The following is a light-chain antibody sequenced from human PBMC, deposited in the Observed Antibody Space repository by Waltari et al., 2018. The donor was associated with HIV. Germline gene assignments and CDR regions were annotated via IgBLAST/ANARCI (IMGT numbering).Light chain of an antibody. CDR1: QSVSSY. Sequence: EIVLTQSPATLSLSPGERATLSCRASQSVSSYLAWYQQKPGQAPRLLIYDASNRATGIPARFSGSGSGTDFTRTISSLEPEDFAVYYCQQRSNWPPPFGGGTKVEIK. CDR2: DAS. J-gene: IGKJ4*02. V-gene: IGKV3-11*01. CDR3: QQRSNWPPP.